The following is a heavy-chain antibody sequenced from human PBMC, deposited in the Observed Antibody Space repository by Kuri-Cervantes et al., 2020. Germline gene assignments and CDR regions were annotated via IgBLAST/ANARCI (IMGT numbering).Heavy chain of an antibody. J-gene: IGHJ5*02. Sequence: ASVQVSCKASGYTFTSYGISWLRQAPGQGLDWMGWISAYNGNTNYAQKFQGRVTMTRNTSISTAYMELSSLQSGARDIYFWASGPFGYSIWSIWFDPWGQGTLVTVSS. V-gene: IGHV1-18*01. CDR1: GYTFTSYG. CDR2: ISAYNGNT. D-gene: IGHD6-6*01. CDR3: ASGPFGYSIWSIWFDP.